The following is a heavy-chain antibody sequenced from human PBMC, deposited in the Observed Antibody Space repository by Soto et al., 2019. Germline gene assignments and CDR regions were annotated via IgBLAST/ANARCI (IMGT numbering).Heavy chain of an antibody. CDR1: GGAISTYY. Sequence: QVHLQESGPGLVKPSETLSLTCTVSGGAISTYYWTWIRQPAGKGLEWIGRIYSSGSTKYNTSLQSRVTMSLDTSNNQFTLMLTSVTAADTGVYYCARGKRFSDWFDPWGQGTLVTVSS. CDR3: ARGKRFSDWFDP. J-gene: IGHJ5*02. D-gene: IGHD3-3*01. V-gene: IGHV4-4*07. CDR2: IYSSGST.